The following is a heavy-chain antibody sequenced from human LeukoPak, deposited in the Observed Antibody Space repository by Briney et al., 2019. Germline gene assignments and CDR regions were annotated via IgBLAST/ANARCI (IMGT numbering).Heavy chain of an antibody. CDR1: GFSVTTSY. J-gene: IGHJ4*02. D-gene: IGHD3-3*01. V-gene: IGHV3-66*01. CDR2: TYSGGST. CDR3: ARTYYDYRVGTNYFDY. Sequence: RGGSRRLSCAASGFSVTTSYMSWVRQAPGKGLEWVSVTYSGGSTSHADSVKGRFTVSRDDSKNMVYLQTNSMRHDDTAVYYCARTYYDYRVGTNYFDYWGQGTLVTVSS.